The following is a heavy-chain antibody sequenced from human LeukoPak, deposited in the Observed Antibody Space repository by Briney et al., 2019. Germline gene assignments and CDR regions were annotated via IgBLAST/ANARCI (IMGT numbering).Heavy chain of an antibody. Sequence: PGGSLRLSRAASGFTFSSYWMSWVRQAPGKGLEWVANIKQDGSEKYYVDFVKGRFTISRDNAKNSLHLQMNSLRAEDTAVYYCAREAGYRDAFDIWGQGTMVTVSS. V-gene: IGHV3-7*01. CDR2: IKQDGSEK. CDR3: AREAGYRDAFDI. CDR1: GFTFSSYW. D-gene: IGHD5-12*01. J-gene: IGHJ3*02.